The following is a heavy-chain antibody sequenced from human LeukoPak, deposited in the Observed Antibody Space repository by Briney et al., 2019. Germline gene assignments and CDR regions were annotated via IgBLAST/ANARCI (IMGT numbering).Heavy chain of an antibody. CDR3: ARDPWEFDD. Sequence: GASVKVSCKASGGTFSTSGISWVRQAPGQGLEWMGGIIPVFGTATYAQKFQGRVTITADESTSTVYMELSSLRSEDTAVYYCARDPWEFDDWSQGTLVIVSS. CDR2: IIPVFGTA. V-gene: IGHV1-69*01. J-gene: IGHJ4*02. D-gene: IGHD1-26*01. CDR1: GGTFSTSG.